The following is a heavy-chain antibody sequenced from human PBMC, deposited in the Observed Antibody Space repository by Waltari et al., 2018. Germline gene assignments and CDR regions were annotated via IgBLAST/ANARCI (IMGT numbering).Heavy chain of an antibody. D-gene: IGHD6-13*01. CDR2: IHPSSGDT. Sequence: QELLVQSGAEVKKPGASVKVTCKTSGYTFTAYYMHWVRQAPGQGLGWMGFIHPSSGDTDHAQKFQGRVTLTRDTSISAAYMELSSLTSDDTAFYYCAISSRRSSWYGNFDYWGQGTLVTVSS. CDR3: AISSRRSSWYGNFDY. CDR1: GYTFTAYY. V-gene: IGHV1-2*02. J-gene: IGHJ4*02.